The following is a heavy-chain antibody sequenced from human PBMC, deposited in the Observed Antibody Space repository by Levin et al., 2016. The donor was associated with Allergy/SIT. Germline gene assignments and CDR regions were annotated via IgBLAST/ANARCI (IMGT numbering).Heavy chain of an antibody. V-gene: IGHV1-69*08. Sequence: SVKVSCKTSGATFSSYSITWVRQAPGQGLEWMGRFIPLLGTPNYAQSFQGRVTITANKSTSTAYMELSSLRSEDTAVYYCAKYDSSGYQTYYYYGMAVWGQGTTVTVSS. D-gene: IGHD3-22*01. CDR3: AKYDSSGYQTYYYYGMAV. CDR1: GATFSSYS. CDR2: FIPLLGTP. J-gene: IGHJ6*02.